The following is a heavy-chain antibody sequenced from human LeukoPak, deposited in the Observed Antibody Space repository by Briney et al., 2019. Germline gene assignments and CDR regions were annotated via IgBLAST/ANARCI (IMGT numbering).Heavy chain of an antibody. CDR2: INHSGST. Sequence: PSETLSLTCDVSGGAFRGYYWGWIRQPPGKRLEWIGEINHSGSTYYNPSLKSRVTISVDTSKNQFSLKLSSVTAADTAVYYCASSALGYCSGGSCYGMDVWGQGTTVTVSS. J-gene: IGHJ6*02. CDR3: ASSALGYCSGGSCYGMDV. CDR1: GGAFRGYY. V-gene: IGHV4-34*01. D-gene: IGHD2-15*01.